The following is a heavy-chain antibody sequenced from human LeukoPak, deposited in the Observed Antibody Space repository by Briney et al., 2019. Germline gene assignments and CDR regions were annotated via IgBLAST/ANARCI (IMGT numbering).Heavy chain of an antibody. CDR3: ASLKNGEWDYYYGMDV. Sequence: GGSLRLSCAASGFTVSSNYMSWVRQAPGKGLEWVSVIYSGGSTYYADSVKGRFTISRDNSKNTLYLQMNSLRAEDTAVYYCASLKNGEWDYYYGMDVWGQGTTVTVSS. CDR1: GFTVSSNY. V-gene: IGHV3-66*01. CDR2: IYSGGST. D-gene: IGHD3-10*01. J-gene: IGHJ6*02.